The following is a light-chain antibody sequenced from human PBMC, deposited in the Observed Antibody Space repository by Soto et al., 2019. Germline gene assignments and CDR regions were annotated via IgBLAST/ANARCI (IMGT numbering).Light chain of an antibody. CDR2: SNN. CDR3: AAWDDSLNGPF. Sequence: QSVLTQPPSASGTPGQRVTISCSGSNSNIGSNTVEWYQQVPGKAPKLLISSNNQRPSGVPDRFSGSKSGTSASLAISGLQSEDEAHYNCAAWDDSLNGPFFGTGTKLTVL. V-gene: IGLV1-44*01. J-gene: IGLJ1*01. CDR1: NSNIGSNT.